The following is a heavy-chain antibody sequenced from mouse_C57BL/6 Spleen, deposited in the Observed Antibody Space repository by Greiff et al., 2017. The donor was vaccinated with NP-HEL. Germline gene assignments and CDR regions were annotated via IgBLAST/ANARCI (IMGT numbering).Heavy chain of an antibody. D-gene: IGHD2-1*01. CDR1: GYTFTDYY. Sequence: EVQLQQSGPELVKPGASVKISCKASGYTFTDYYMNWVKQSHGKSLEWIGDINPNNGGTSYNQKFKGKATLTVDKSSSTAYMELRSLTSEDSAVYYCAEGDGNYGFDYWGQGTTLTVSS. J-gene: IGHJ2*01. V-gene: IGHV1-26*01. CDR3: AEGDGNYGFDY. CDR2: INPNNGGT.